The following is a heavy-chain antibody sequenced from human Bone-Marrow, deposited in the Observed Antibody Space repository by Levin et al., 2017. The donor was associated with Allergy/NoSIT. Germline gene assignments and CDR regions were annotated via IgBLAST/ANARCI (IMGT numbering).Heavy chain of an antibody. D-gene: IGHD3-22*01. J-gene: IGHJ3*02. CDR1: GFTFSTYD. CDR2: IGTAGDT. V-gene: IGHV3-13*01. CDR3: ARGRGGYYLDSSVYYVNALDM. Sequence: GGSLRLSCSVSGFTFSTYDMHWVRQATGKSLEWVSAIGTAGDTYYSDSVKGRFTISRENARNSLHLQVNSLRAGDTAVYYCARGRGGYYLDSSVYYVNALDMWGHGTMVTVAS.